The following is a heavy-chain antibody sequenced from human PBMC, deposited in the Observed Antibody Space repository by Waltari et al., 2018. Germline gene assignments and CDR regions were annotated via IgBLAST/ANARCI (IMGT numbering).Heavy chain of an antibody. CDR3: ARQDYYYVKGYFDL. J-gene: IGHJ2*01. V-gene: IGHV4-39*01. CDR2: IIYSGAT. Sequence: QLQLQESGPGLVKPSETVSLTCTVSCGSISSVACYWGWVRQPPGKGLEFIASIIYSGATYYNPSLESRVTISVDTSKNQFSLELTSVTDADTAVYYCARQDYYYVKGYFDLWGRGTLVTVSS. D-gene: IGHD3-22*01. CDR1: CGSISSVACY.